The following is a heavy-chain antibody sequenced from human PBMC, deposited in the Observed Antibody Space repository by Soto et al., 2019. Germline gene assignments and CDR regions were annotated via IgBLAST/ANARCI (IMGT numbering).Heavy chain of an antibody. J-gene: IGHJ4*02. CDR1: GYTFTSYA. Sequence: QVQLVQSGAEVKKPGASVKVSCKASGYTFTSYAMHWVRQAPGQRLEWMGWINAGNGNTKYSQKFQGRVTITRDTSASTAYMELSSLRSEDTAVYYCARQPIAAAGMGLDYWGQGTLVTVSS. CDR2: INAGNGNT. D-gene: IGHD6-13*01. V-gene: IGHV1-3*01. CDR3: ARQPIAAAGMGLDY.